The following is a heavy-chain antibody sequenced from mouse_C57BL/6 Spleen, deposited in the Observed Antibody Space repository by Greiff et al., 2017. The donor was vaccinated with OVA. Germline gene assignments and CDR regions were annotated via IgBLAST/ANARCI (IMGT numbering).Heavy chain of an antibody. J-gene: IGHJ1*03. CDR2: IDPENGDT. Sequence: VHVKQSGAELVRPGASVKLSCTASGFNIKDDYMHWVKQRPEQGLEWIGWIDPENGDTEYASKFQGKATITADTSSNTAYLQLSSLTSEDTAVYYCTTEITTVVADWYFDVWGTGTTVTVSS. CDR1: GFNIKDDY. CDR3: TTEITTVVADWYFDV. V-gene: IGHV14-4*01. D-gene: IGHD1-1*01.